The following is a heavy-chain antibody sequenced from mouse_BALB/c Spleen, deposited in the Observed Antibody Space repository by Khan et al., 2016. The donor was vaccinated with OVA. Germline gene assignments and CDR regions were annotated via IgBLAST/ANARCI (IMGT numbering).Heavy chain of an antibody. V-gene: IGHV1S135*01. CDR2: IDPFSGGT. CDR1: GYSFTSYY. J-gene: IGHJ3*01. Sequence: EVQLQQSGPELMKPGASVKISCKASGYSFTSYYIHWVMQSHGKSLEWIGYIDPFSGGTTYNQKFKGKATLTVDQSASTAYIHLSTLTSEDSAVYYCTRHGYVAWFTYWGQGTLVTVSA. CDR3: TRHGYVAWFTY. D-gene: IGHD2-2*01.